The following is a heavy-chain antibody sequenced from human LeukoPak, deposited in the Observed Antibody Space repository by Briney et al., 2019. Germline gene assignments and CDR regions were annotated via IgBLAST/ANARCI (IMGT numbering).Heavy chain of an antibody. CDR3: ARGPYSSGVISYSAPFAP. V-gene: IGHV4-30-2*01. CDR1: GGSISSGGYS. CDR2: IYHSGST. J-gene: IGHJ5*02. Sequence: SETLSLTCAVSGGSISSGGYSWSWIRQPPGKGLEWIGYIYHSGSTYYNPSLKSRVTISVDRSKNQFSLKLSSVTAADTALYISARGPYSSGVISYSAPFAPRGQGNLVTVSS. D-gene: IGHD2-15*01.